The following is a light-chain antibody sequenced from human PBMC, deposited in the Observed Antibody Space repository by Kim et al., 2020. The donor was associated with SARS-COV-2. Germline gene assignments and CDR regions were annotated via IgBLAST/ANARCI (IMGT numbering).Light chain of an antibody. J-gene: IGLJ2*01. CDR1: SSDVGPYNY. V-gene: IGLV2-8*01. CDR3: TSYAGDNYYVL. Sequence: SVAISCTGTSSDVGPYNYVSWYQHHPGKAPKLMIYEVSKRPSGVPDRFSGSKSGNAASLTVSGLQAEDEADYYCTSYAGDNYYVLFGGGTQLTV. CDR2: EVS.